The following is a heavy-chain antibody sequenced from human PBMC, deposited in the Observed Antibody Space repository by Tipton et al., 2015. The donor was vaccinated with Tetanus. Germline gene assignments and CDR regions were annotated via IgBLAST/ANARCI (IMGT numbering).Heavy chain of an antibody. Sequence: VKPSETLSLTCGVSDGSFNAYYWSWIRQPPGKGLESIGYIYYSGSTYYNPSLKSRVTISVDTSKNQFSLRLSSVTAADTAVYYCARDHGITWGGMGYYYGMDVWGQGTTVTVSS. CDR1: DGSFNAYY. CDR3: ARDHGITWGGMGYYYGMDV. D-gene: IGHD3-16*01. J-gene: IGHJ6*02. CDR2: IYYSGST. V-gene: IGHV4-30-4*01.